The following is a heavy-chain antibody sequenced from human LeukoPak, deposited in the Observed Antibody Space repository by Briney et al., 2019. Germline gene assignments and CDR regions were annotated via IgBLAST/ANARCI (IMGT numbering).Heavy chain of an antibody. V-gene: IGHV3-30*18. J-gene: IGHJ3*02. CDR1: GFTFSSYG. CDR3: AKEGYRYGYAFDI. CDR2: ISYDGSNK. D-gene: IGHD5-18*01. Sequence: PGRSLGLSCAASGFTFSSYGMHWVRQAPGKGLEWVAVISYDGSNKYYADSVKGRFTISRDNSKNTLYLQMNSLRAEDTAVYYCAKEGYRYGYAFDIWGQGTMVTVSS.